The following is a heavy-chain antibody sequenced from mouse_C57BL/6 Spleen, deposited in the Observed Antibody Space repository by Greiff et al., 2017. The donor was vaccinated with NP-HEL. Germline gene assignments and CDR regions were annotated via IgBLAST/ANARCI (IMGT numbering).Heavy chain of an antibody. V-gene: IGHV3-6*01. CDR3: ARTLYGSSPFAY. D-gene: IGHD1-1*01. CDR1: GYSITSGYY. J-gene: IGHJ3*01. CDR2: ISYDGSN. Sequence: EVKVEESGPGLVKPSQSLSLTCSVTGYSITSGYYWNWIRQFPGNKLEWMGYISYDGSNNYNPSLKNRISITRDTSKNQFFLKLNSVTTEDTATYYCARTLYGSSPFAYWGQRTLVTVSA.